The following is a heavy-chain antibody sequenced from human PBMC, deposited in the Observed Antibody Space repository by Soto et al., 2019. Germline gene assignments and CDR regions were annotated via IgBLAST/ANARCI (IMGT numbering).Heavy chain of an antibody. CDR2: INPNSGGT. Sequence: QVKLVQSGAEVKKPGASVKVSCKASGYTFTGYYMHWVRQAPGQGLEWMGWINPNSGGTNYAQKFQGWVTMTRDTSIRTGYMELSRLRSDDTAVYYCARDARGDEAPMDYWGQGTLVTVSS. J-gene: IGHJ4*02. CDR3: ARDARGDEAPMDY. CDR1: GYTFTGYY. V-gene: IGHV1-2*04. D-gene: IGHD3-10*01.